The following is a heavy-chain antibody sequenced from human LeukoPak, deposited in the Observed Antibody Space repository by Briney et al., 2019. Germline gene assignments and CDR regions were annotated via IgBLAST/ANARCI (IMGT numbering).Heavy chain of an antibody. CDR3: ARDYYGSGSYCYDY. CDR1: GFTFSSYS. V-gene: IGHV3-21*06. CDR2: ISSSSSFI. D-gene: IGHD3-10*01. J-gene: IGHJ4*02. Sequence: GGSLRLSCAASGFTFSSYSMNWVRQAPGKGLEWVSSISSSSSFIFYADSVKGRFTISRDNAKNSLYLQMSSLRAEDTAVYYCARDYYGSGSYCYDYWGQGTLVTVSS.